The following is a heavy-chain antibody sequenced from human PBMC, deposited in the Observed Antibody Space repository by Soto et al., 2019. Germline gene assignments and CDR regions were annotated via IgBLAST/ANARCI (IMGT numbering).Heavy chain of an antibody. CDR3: AASCVGCGGFNYYGMDV. V-gene: IGHV4-31*03. J-gene: IGHJ6*02. Sequence: PSETLSLTCTVSDGSISSGVYYWSWIRQHPGKGLEWIGYIHYSGSTYYNPSLKSRVTISVDTSKNQFSLKLSSVTAADTAVYYCAASCVGCGGFNYYGMDVWGQGTTVTVSS. CDR2: IHYSGST. CDR1: DGSISSGVYY. D-gene: IGHD2-21*01.